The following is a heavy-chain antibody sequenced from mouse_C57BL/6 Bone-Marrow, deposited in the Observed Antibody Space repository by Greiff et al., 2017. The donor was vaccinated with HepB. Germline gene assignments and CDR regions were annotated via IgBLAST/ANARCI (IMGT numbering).Heavy chain of an antibody. J-gene: IGHJ1*03. V-gene: IGHV1-39*01. D-gene: IGHD1-1*01. CDR2: INPNYGTT. CDR1: GYSFTDYN. Sequence: VQLQQSGPELVKPGASVKISCKASGYSFTDYNMNWVKQSNGKSLEWIGVINPNYGTTSYNQKFKGKATLTVDQSSSTAYMQLNSLTSEDSAVYYLARSSTTVVAYRGYFDVWGTGTTVTVSS. CDR3: ARSSTTVVAYRGYFDV.